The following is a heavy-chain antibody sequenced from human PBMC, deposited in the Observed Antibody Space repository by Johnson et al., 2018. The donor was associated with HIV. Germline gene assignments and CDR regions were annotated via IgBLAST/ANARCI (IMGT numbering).Heavy chain of an antibody. J-gene: IGHJ3*02. Sequence: QVQLVESGGGVVRPGGSLRLSCAASGFTFDDYGMSWIRQAPGKGLEWVSYISSSGSTIYYADSVKGRFTISRDNAKNSLYLQMNSLRAEDTAVYYCASWPHGLGSYQIDIWGQGTMVTVSS. CDR3: ASWPHGLGSYQIDI. CDR1: GFTFDDYG. D-gene: IGHD3-10*01. V-gene: IGHV3-11*04. CDR2: ISSSGSTI.